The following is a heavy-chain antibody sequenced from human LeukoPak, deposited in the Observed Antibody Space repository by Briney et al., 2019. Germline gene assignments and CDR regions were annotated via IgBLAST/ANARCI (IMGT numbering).Heavy chain of an antibody. J-gene: IGHJ4*02. Sequence: GRSLGLSCAASGFTFSSYGMHWVRQAPGKGLEWVAVIWYDGSNKYYADSVKGRFTISRDNSKNTLYLQMNSLRAEDTAVYYCARDLDSGVVPTYDYWGQGTLVTVSS. CDR1: GFTFSSYG. V-gene: IGHV3-33*01. CDR3: ARDLDSGVVPTYDY. CDR2: IWYDGSNK. D-gene: IGHD3-3*01.